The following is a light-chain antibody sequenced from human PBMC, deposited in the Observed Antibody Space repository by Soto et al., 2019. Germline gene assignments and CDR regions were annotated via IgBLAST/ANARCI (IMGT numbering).Light chain of an antibody. CDR2: RVS. CDR3: MQATHYRPYT. CDR1: QSLLHADGQTY. J-gene: IGKJ2*01. Sequence: DVVLTQIPLSSLVTVGQSASISCRSSQSLLHADGQTYLSWFHQKPGQPPRLLIHRVSNRFSGVPARISGSGAGTDFTLTISGVEPEDVGIYFCMQATHYRPYTFGQGTKLEI. V-gene: IGKV2-24*01.